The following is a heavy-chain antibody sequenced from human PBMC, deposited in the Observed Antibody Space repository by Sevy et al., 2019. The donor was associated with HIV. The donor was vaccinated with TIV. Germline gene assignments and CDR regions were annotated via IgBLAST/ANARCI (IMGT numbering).Heavy chain of an antibody. D-gene: IGHD2-2*01. V-gene: IGHV1-69*13. Sequence: ASVKVSCKASGGSLSSYAISWVRQAPGQGLEWMGGFIPILHTSKYTQKLQGRLTITADESTSTANMELSSLRSEDTAIYYCAIIGSKPRDRPDMDVWGQGTTVTVSS. CDR3: AIIGSKPRDRPDMDV. CDR2: FIPILHTS. J-gene: IGHJ6*02. CDR1: GGSLSSYA.